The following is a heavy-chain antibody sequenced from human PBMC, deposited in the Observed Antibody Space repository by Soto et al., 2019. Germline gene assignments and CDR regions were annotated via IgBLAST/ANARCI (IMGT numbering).Heavy chain of an antibody. Sequence: XGSLRLSCAASGVAFSSHPMSWVRQAPERGLEWVSGISDGGDLTYNADSVKGRFTISRDNSKNTLFLQMNSLRAEDTAVYYCARRTFGTSRSFDIWGQGTMVTVSS. D-gene: IGHD3-16*01. CDR1: GVAFSSHP. CDR2: ISDGGDLT. CDR3: ARRTFGTSRSFDI. V-gene: IGHV3-23*01. J-gene: IGHJ3*02.